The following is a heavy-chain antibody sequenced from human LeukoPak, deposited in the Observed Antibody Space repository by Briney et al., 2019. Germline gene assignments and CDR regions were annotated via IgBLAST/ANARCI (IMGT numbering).Heavy chain of an antibody. V-gene: IGHV3-7*01. Sequence: GGSLRLSCVASGFTFSGCWMSWVRQAPGKGLEWVANIKGDGSQKYYVDSVKSRFTVPRDNAKNSLYLQMNSLRAEDTAVYYCVSRLVPGLSWGQGTLVIVSS. D-gene: IGHD4-11*01. CDR2: IKGDGSQK. CDR3: VSRLVPGLS. J-gene: IGHJ4*02. CDR1: GFTFSGCW.